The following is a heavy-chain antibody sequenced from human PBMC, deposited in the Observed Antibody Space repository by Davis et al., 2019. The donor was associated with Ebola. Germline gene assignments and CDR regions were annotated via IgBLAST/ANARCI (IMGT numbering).Heavy chain of an antibody. CDR3: ARVLTYYYDSSGYYYVGWFDP. D-gene: IGHD3-22*01. CDR1: GGSISSSNW. CDR2: IYHSGST. V-gene: IGHV4-4*02. J-gene: IGHJ5*02. Sequence: PSETLSLTCAVSGGSISSSNWWSWVRQPPGKGLEWIGEIYHSGSTNYNPSLKSRVTISVDKSKNQFSLKLSSVTAADTAVYYCARVLTYYYDSSGYYYVGWFDPWGQGTLVTVSS.